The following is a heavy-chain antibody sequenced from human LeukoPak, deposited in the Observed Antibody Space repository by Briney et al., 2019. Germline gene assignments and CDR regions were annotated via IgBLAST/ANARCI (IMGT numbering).Heavy chain of an antibody. Sequence: GGSLRLSCAASGFTFSSYAMGWVRQAPGKGLEWVSAISGSGGSTYYADSVKGRFTISRDNSKKTLSLQMNSLRAEDTAVYYCANQRLYQLLGAPLDYWGQGTLVTVSS. D-gene: IGHD2-2*01. CDR2: ISGSGGST. V-gene: IGHV3-23*01. CDR1: GFTFSSYA. CDR3: ANQRLYQLLGAPLDY. J-gene: IGHJ4*02.